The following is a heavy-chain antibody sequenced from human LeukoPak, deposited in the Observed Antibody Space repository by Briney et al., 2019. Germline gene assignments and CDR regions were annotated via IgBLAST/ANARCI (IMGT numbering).Heavy chain of an antibody. D-gene: IGHD6-13*01. V-gene: IGHV1-2*07. J-gene: IGHJ4*02. CDR3: ARSGGAAAGPFYYFDQ. CDR2: INPNSGGT. CDR1: GYTLSELS. Sequence: GASVKVSCKVSGYTLSELSMHWVRQAPGQGLEWMGWINPNSGGTNYGHKIQGRVTLTRDTSISTVYMELSGLTSDDTAMYYCARSGGAAAGPFYYFDQWGQGTLVTVSS.